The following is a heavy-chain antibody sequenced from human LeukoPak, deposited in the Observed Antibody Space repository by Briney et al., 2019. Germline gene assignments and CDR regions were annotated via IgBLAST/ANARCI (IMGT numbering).Heavy chain of an antibody. CDR3: ARVGYGDSHFDY. D-gene: IGHD4-17*01. J-gene: IGHJ4*02. CDR1: GGSFSGYY. V-gene: IGHV4-34*01. CDR2: INHRGST. Sequence: AETLSLTCAVYGGSFSGYYWSWIRQPPGKGLEWMGEINHRGSTNYNPSLRSRVTISVDRSKRQFSLKMSSVTDADTAVYYCARVGYGDSHFDYWGQGTLVTVSS.